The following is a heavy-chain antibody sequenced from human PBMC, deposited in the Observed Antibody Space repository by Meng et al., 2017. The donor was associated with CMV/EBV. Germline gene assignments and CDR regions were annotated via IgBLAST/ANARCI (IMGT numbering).Heavy chain of an antibody. Sequence: QVPRQESGPGLLNPSHTRSLTCTVSGGSISSGDYYWSWIRQPPGKGLEWIGYIYYSGSSYYNPSLKSRVTISVDTSKNQFSLKLSSVTAADTAVYYCAREGDNPFDYWGQGTLVTVSS. J-gene: IGHJ4*02. CDR1: GGSISSGDYY. D-gene: IGHD2-21*02. V-gene: IGHV4-30-4*08. CDR2: IYYSGSS. CDR3: AREGDNPFDY.